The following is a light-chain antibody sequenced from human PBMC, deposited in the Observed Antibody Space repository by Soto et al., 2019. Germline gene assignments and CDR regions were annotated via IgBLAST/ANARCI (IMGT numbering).Light chain of an antibody. CDR2: SNN. V-gene: IGLV1-40*01. CDR3: AAWDDSLNGYV. Sequence: QSVLTQPPSVSGTPGQRVTISCTGNSSNLGAGYDVHWYQQVPGTTPKLLIYSNNQRPSGVSGRFAGYKSGTSASLAISGLQSEDEAEYYCAAWDDSLNGYVFGTGTKLTVL. J-gene: IGLJ1*01. CDR1: SSNLGAGYD.